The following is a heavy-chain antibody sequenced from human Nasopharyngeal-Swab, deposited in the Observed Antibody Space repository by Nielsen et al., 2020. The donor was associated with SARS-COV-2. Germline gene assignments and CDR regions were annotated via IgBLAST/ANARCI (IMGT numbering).Heavy chain of an antibody. CDR2: TLYRSKWYN. CDR1: WDRVSSHSAG. V-gene: IGHV6-1*01. CDR3: ARGRDFSFDS. Sequence: SQTLSLTCAISWDRVSSHSAGWNWIRQSPSRGLEWLGRTLYRSKWYNDYAESVKSRIAVNPDTSKNQFSLQLNSVTPEDTAVYYCARGRDFSFDSWGQGTLVTATS. J-gene: IGHJ4*02. D-gene: IGHD3-3*01.